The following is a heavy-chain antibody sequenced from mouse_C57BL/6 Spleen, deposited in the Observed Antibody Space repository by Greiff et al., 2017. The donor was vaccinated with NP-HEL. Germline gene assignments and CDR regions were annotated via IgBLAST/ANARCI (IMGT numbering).Heavy chain of an antibody. D-gene: IGHD2-2*01. CDR3: ARSGVYYGYEAWFAY. V-gene: IGHV1-55*01. CDR2: IYPGSGST. J-gene: IGHJ3*01. Sequence: VQLQQPGAELVKPGASVKMSCKASGYTFTSYWITWVKQRPGQGLEWIGDIYPGSGSTNYNEKFKSKATLTVDTSSSTAYMQLSSLTSEDSAVYYCARSGVYYGYEAWFAYWGQGTLVTVSA. CDR1: GYTFTSYW.